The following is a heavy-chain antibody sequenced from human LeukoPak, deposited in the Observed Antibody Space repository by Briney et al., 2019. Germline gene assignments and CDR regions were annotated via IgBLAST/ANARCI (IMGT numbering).Heavy chain of an antibody. CDR3: AKTPLGYCSSTSCYY. Sequence: TGRSLRLSCAASGFTFSSYAMHWVRQTPGKGLEWVAVISYDGSNKYYADSVKGRFTISRDNSKNTLYLQMNSLRAEDTAVYYCAKTPLGYCSSTSCYYWGQGTLVTVSS. CDR2: ISYDGSNK. CDR1: GFTFSSYA. D-gene: IGHD2-2*01. V-gene: IGHV3-30-3*02. J-gene: IGHJ4*02.